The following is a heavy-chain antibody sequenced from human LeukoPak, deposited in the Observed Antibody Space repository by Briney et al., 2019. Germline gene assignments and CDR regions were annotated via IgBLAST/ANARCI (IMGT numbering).Heavy chain of an antibody. J-gene: IGHJ5*02. CDR3: STLGSIAAAGDNWFDP. D-gene: IGHD6-13*01. CDR2: INPNSGGT. Sequence: ASVKVSCKASGYTFTGYYMHWVRQAPGQGLEWMGWINPNSGGTNYAQKFQGRVTMTRDTSISTAYMGLSRLRSDDTAVYYCSTLGSIAAAGDNWFDPWGQGTLVTVSS. CDR1: GYTFTGYY. V-gene: IGHV1-2*02.